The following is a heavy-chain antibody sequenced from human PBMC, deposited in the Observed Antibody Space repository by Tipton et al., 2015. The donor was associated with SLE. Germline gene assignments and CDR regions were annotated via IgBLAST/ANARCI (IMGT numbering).Heavy chain of an antibody. CDR2: IYYSGST. CDR3: ARKKMKSDAFDI. J-gene: IGHJ3*02. CDR1: GGSISSSSHY. Sequence: TLSLTCSVSGGSISSSSHYWGWIRQPPGKGLDWIGSIYYSGSTYYNPSLKSRVTMSVDTSKNQFSLKLSSVTAFDTAVYYCARKKMKSDAFDIWGQGTMVTVSS. V-gene: IGHV4-39*07.